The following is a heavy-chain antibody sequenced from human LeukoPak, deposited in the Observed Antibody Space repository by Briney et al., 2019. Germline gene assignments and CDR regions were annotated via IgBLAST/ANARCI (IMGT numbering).Heavy chain of an antibody. D-gene: IGHD6-19*01. CDR3: ARGSGHRPPNDY. CDR1: GYTFTRYD. Sequence: ASVKVSGKAAGYTFTRYDVHWLRQAPGQGLEWMGWINPNSGGTNYAQKFQGRVTMTRDTSISTAYMELSRLRSDDTAVYYCARGSGHRPPNDYWGQGTLVTVSS. J-gene: IGHJ4*02. CDR2: INPNSGGT. V-gene: IGHV1-2*02.